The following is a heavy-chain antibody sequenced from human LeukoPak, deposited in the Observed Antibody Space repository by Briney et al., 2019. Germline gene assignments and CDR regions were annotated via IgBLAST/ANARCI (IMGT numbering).Heavy chain of an antibody. CDR1: GFTFDDYG. D-gene: IGHD2-8*02. V-gene: IGHV3-23*01. Sequence: GGSLRLSCAASGFTFDDYGMIWVRQPPGKGLEWVSSIFPSGGEIHYADSVRGRFTISRDNSKSTLSLQMNSLRAEDTAIYYCATYRQVLIPFESWGQGTLVTVSS. J-gene: IGHJ4*02. CDR2: IFPSGGEI. CDR3: ATYRQVLIPFES.